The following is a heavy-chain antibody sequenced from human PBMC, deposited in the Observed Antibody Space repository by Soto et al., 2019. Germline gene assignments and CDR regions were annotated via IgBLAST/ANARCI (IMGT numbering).Heavy chain of an antibody. CDR3: TRDKYYYGSGFFDY. D-gene: IGHD3-10*01. CDR2: IRSKAYGGTT. Sequence: PGGSLRLSCTASGFTFGDYAMSWFRQAPGKGLEWVGFIRSKAYGGTTEYAASVKGRFTISRDDSKSIAYLQMNSLKTEDTAVYYCTRDKYYYGSGFFDYWGQGTLVTVSS. V-gene: IGHV3-49*03. J-gene: IGHJ4*02. CDR1: GFTFGDYA.